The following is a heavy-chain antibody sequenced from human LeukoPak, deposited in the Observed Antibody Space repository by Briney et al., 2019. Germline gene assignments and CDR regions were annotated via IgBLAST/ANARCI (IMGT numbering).Heavy chain of an antibody. D-gene: IGHD1-20*01. J-gene: IGHJ5*02. CDR3: ARYNWNDPNWFDP. Sequence: GGSLRLSCAASGFTFSDYYMSWIRQAPGKGLEWVSYISSSGSTIYYADSVKGRFTISRDNAKNSLYLQMNSLRAEDTAVYYCARYNWNDPNWFDPWGQGTLVTVSS. CDR2: ISSSGSTI. CDR1: GFTFSDYY. V-gene: IGHV3-11*01.